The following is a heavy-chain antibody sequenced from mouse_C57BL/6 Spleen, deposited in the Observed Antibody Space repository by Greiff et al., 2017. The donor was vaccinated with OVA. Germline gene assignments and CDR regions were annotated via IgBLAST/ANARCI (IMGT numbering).Heavy chain of an antibody. CDR2: INPSSGYT. V-gene: IGHV1-7*01. CDR1: GYTFTSYW. D-gene: IGHD1-1*01. J-gene: IGHJ1*03. CDR3: ARSPLITTVVAKDWYFDV. Sequence: QVQLQQSGAELAKPGASVKLSCKASGYTFTSYWMHWVKQRPGQGLEWIGYINPSSGYTKYNQKFKDKATLTADKSSSTAYMQLSSLTYEDSAVYYCARSPLITTVVAKDWYFDVWGTGTTVTVSS.